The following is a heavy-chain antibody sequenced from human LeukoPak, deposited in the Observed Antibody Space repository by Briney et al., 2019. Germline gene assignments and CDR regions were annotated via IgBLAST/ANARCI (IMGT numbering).Heavy chain of an antibody. D-gene: IGHD3-3*01. V-gene: IGHV1-24*01. Sequence: ASVKVSCKVSGHSLIELSIQWVRQAPGKGLECMGGFDPEEAKMVYAQNFQGRVTMTEDTSTQTAYMELSGLTSDDTAVYYCTTRSGDFWSGFVNWGQGTLVTVSS. J-gene: IGHJ4*02. CDR2: FDPEEAKM. CDR3: TTRSGDFWSGFVN. CDR1: GHSLIELS.